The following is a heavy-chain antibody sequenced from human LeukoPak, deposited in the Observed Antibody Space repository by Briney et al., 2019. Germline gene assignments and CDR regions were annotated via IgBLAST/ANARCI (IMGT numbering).Heavy chain of an antibody. V-gene: IGHV3-23*01. CDR1: GFTFSKYG. CDR2: ISGSGSRR. J-gene: IGHJ4*02. CDR3: AKTYDSTDY. Sequence: GESLKISCAASGFTFSKYGMNWVRQAPGKGLEWVSNISGSGSRRYYVDSVKGRFTISRDNSKNTLYLQMNSLRAEDTAIYYCAKTYDSTDYWGQGTLVTVSS. D-gene: IGHD3-22*01.